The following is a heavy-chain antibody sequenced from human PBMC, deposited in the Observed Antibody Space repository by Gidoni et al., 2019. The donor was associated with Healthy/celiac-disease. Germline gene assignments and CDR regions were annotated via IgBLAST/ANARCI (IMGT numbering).Heavy chain of an antibody. J-gene: IGHJ5*02. V-gene: IGHV1-24*01. CDR3: ATFRPKITIFGVVILNWFDP. CDR1: GYTLTELS. Sequence: QVQLVQSGAEVTKPGASVKVSCKVSGYTLTELSMHWVRQGPGKGLEWMGGFEPEDGETIYAQKFQGRVTMTEDTSTDTAYMELSSLRSEDTAVYYCATFRPKITIFGVVILNWFDPWGQGTLVTVSS. CDR2: FEPEDGET. D-gene: IGHD3-3*01.